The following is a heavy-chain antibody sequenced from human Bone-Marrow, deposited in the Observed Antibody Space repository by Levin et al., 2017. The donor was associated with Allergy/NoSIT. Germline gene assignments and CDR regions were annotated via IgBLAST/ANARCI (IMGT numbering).Heavy chain of an antibody. Sequence: SETLSLTCTVSGGSISSYYWSWIRQPPGKGLEWIGYIYYSGSTNYNPSLKSRVTISVDTSKNQFSLKLSSVTAADTAVYYCARVVGGGNSGYWFDPWGQGTLVTVSS. D-gene: IGHD4-23*01. J-gene: IGHJ5*02. CDR1: GGSISSYY. CDR2: IYYSGST. V-gene: IGHV4-59*01. CDR3: ARVVGGGNSGYWFDP.